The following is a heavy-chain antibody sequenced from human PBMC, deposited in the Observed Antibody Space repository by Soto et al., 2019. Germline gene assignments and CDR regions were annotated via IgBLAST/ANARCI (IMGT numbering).Heavy chain of an antibody. V-gene: IGHV4-31*01. Sequence: QVQLQESGPGLVKPSQTLSLTCTVSGGSISSGGYYWSWIRQHPGKGLEWIGYIYYSGSTYYNPSRTGLVTIAVDTCKIQFSMKLSSVTAADTAVYYCARDVVPSSSRLRSDEYGMDVWGQGTTVTVSS. D-gene: IGHD5-12*01. CDR1: GGSISSGGYY. J-gene: IGHJ6*02. CDR3: ARDVVPSSSRLRSDEYGMDV. CDR2: IYYSGST.